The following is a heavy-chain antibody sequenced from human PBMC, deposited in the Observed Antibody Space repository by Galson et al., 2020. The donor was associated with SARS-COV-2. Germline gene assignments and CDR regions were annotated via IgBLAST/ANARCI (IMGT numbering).Heavy chain of an antibody. J-gene: IGHJ6*03. CDR1: GYTFTRYD. CDR2: MNPNSGNT. D-gene: IGHD3-10*01. Sequence: ASVTVSCQASGYTFTRYDLHWVRQATGQGLEWMGWMNPNSGNTGYAQKFQGRVTLTRNTSISTAYRELSSLRSEDTAVYYCARGLRMVWGVIIDDHYYYYYMDVWGKGTTVTVSS. CDR3: ARGLRMVWGVIIDDHYYYYYMDV. V-gene: IGHV1-8*01.